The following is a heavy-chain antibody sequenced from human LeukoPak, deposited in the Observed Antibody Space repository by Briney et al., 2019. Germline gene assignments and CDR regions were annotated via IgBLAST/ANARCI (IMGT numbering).Heavy chain of an antibody. D-gene: IGHD2-8*02. CDR1: GGTFSSYA. CDR3: ARAGGPLFDGNYYYGMDV. CDR2: IIPIVGTA. V-gene: IGHV1-69*06. Sequence: ASVKVFCKASGGTFSSYAISWVRQAPGQGLEWMGGIIPIVGTANYAQKFQGRVTITAAKSTSTAYMELSSLRSEDTAVYYCARAGGPLFDGNYYYGMDVWGKGTTVTVSS. J-gene: IGHJ6*04.